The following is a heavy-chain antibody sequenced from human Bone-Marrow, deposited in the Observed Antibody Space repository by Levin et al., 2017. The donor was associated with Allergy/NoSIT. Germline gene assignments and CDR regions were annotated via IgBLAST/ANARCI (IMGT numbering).Heavy chain of an antibody. CDR3: ARGAAPEALLFWFDP. D-gene: IGHD6-13*01. J-gene: IGHJ5*02. Sequence: GGSLRLSCVADGFTLSNHAMHWVRQAPGKGLEYVSALSSDGQTTYYASSVKGRFTISRDTSKNTLYLQMASLRHEDVAVYFCARGAAPEALLFWFDPWGQGTPVVVSS. CDR2: LSSDGQTT. V-gene: IGHV3-64*01. CDR1: GFTLSNHA.